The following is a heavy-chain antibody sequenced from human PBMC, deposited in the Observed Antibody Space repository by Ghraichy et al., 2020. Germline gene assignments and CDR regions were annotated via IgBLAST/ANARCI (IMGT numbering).Heavy chain of an antibody. Sequence: GGSLRLSCAASGFAFSSHEMNWVRQAPGKGLEWVSYIGSSDYTTYYTESVQGRFTISRDNAENSLFLQMNSLRAEDTGVYYCARGGYCSGSLCYQLNAFDIWGQGTTVTVSS. V-gene: IGHV3-48*03. CDR2: IGSSDYTT. CDR3: ARGGYCSGSLCYQLNAFDI. D-gene: IGHD2-15*01. J-gene: IGHJ3*02. CDR1: GFAFSSHE.